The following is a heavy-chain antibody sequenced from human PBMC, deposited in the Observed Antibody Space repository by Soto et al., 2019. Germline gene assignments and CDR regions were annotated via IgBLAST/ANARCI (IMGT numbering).Heavy chain of an antibody. CDR1: GFFISSGNY. CDR3: ARARWYDAFDV. CDR2: IFHGGNT. D-gene: IGHD6-13*01. V-gene: IGHV4-38-2*01. Sequence: LSLTCAVSGFFISSGNYWGWIRKPPGKGLEWIGSIFHGGNTYYNPSLKSRVTISVDMSKNQFSLKLNSVTAADTAVYYCARARWYDAFDVWGQGTVVAVSS. J-gene: IGHJ3*01.